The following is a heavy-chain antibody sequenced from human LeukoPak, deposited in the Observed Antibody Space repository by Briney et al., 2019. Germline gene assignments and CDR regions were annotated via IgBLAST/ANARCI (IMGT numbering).Heavy chain of an antibody. CDR1: GGSIDSTNW. CDR2: IHHDGRI. J-gene: IGHJ4*02. CDR3: ARGLFYGDYYFDY. V-gene: IGHV4/OR15-8*01. D-gene: IGHD4-17*01. Sequence: SETLSLTCDVSGGSIDSTNWRNWVRQPPGKGLEWIGEIHHDGRINYNPSLKSRVTLSVDKSKNQFSLRLNSVTAADTAVYYCARGLFYGDYYFDYWGQGTLVTVSS.